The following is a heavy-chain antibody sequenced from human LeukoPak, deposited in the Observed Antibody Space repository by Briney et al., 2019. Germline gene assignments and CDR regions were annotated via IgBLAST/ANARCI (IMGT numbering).Heavy chain of an antibody. CDR1: GFTFSDYG. Sequence: PGGSLRLSCAASGFTFSDYGMHWVRQAPGKGLEWVAVIANDGRDKKYADSVRGRFTISRDNSKNTVYLQMNSLRAEDTAVYYCAKTMNGAFDIWGQGTMATVSS. J-gene: IGHJ3*02. V-gene: IGHV3-30*18. D-gene: IGHD3-22*01. CDR3: AKTMNGAFDI. CDR2: IANDGRDK.